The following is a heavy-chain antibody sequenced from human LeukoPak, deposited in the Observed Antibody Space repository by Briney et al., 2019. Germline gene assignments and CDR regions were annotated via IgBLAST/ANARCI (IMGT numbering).Heavy chain of an antibody. J-gene: IGHJ4*02. V-gene: IGHV4-59*01. CDR3: ARAPLGYCSGGSCASRGDFDY. CDR1: GGSISSYY. CDR2: IYYSGST. Sequence: SETLSLTCTVSGGSISSYYWSWIRQPPGKGLEWIGYIYYSGSTNYNPSLKSRVTISVDTSKNQSSLKLSSVTAADTAVYYCARAPLGYCSGGSCASRGDFDYWGQGTLVTVSS. D-gene: IGHD2-15*01.